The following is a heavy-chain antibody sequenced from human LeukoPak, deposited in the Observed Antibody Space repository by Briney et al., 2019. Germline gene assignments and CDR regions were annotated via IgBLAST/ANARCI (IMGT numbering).Heavy chain of an antibody. CDR1: GFTFSSYE. D-gene: IGHD1-1*01. CDR3: ARGGLIQRHAFDI. J-gene: IGHJ3*02. CDR2: ISSSGSTI. V-gene: IGHV3-48*03. Sequence: GGSLRLSCAASGFTFSSYEMDWVRQAPGKGLEWVSYISSSGSTIYYADSVKGRFTISRDNAKNSLYLQMNSLRGEDTALYYCARGGLIQRHAFDIWGQGTMVTVSS.